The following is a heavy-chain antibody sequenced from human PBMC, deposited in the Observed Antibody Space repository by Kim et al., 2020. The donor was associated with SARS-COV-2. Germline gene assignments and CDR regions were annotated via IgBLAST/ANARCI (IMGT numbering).Heavy chain of an antibody. V-gene: IGHV5-51*01. CDR3: ARTTSPELSSSWYYILSFDY. J-gene: IGHJ4*02. CDR1: GYSFTSYW. CDR2: IYPGDSDT. D-gene: IGHD6-13*01. Sequence: GESLKISCKGSGYSFTSYWIGWVRQMPGKGLEWMGIIYPGDSDTRYSPSFQGQVTISADKSISTAYLQWSSLKASDTAMYYCARTTSPELSSSWYYILSFDYWGQGTLVTVSS.